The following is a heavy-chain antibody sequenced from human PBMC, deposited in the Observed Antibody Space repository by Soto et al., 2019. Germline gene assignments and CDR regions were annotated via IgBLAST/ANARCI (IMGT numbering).Heavy chain of an antibody. J-gene: IGHJ4*02. CDR2: ISYDGSNK. CDR3: AREVEGLDS. V-gene: IGHV3-30-3*01. Sequence: QVQLVESGGGVVQPGRSLRLSCSASGVTFSNYAKHWVRQAPGKGLEWVAVISYDGSNKYYADSVKGRFTISRDNSKNTLYLQMNSRRAEDTALYYCAREVEGLDSWGQGTLVTVSS. D-gene: IGHD2-21*01. CDR1: GVTFSNYA.